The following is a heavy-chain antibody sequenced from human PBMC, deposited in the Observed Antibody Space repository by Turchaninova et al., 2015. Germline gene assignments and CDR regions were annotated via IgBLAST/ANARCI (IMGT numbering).Heavy chain of an antibody. D-gene: IGHD2/OR15-2a*01. J-gene: IGHJ4*02. CDR2: INRSGRT. CDR3: ASSSRGVIYYFDY. CDR1: GGSFSGYY. V-gene: IGHV4-34*01. Sequence: QVQLQQWGAGLLKPSETLSLTCAVYGGSFSGYYWSWIRQPPGKGLEWIGEINRSGRTNYNPSLKSRVTISVDTSKTQFSLKLSSVTAADTAVYYCASSSRGVIYYFDYWGQGTLVTVAS.